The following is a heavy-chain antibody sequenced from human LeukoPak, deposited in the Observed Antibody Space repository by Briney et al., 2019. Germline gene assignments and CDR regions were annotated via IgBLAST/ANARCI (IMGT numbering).Heavy chain of an antibody. V-gene: IGHV3-7*03. D-gene: IGHD6-19*01. CDR2: IKQDGSEK. CDR3: ARIIKYSNGWYNFDY. CDR1: GFSISSYW. J-gene: IGHJ4*02. Sequence: GGSLRLSCAASGFSISSYWMSWVRQAPGKGLEWVANIKQDGSEKYYVDSPKGRFTISRDNAKNSLYLQMDSLRAEDTAVYYCARIIKYSNGWYNFDYWGQGTLVTVSS.